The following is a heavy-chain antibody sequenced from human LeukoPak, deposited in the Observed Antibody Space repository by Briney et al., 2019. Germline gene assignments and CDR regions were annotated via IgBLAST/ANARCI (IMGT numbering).Heavy chain of an antibody. D-gene: IGHD6-19*01. Sequence: SETLSLTCSVSGDSINAYYWSWIRQPPGKGLEWIGYIYYSGSTDYNPSLKSRVTISVDTSKNQFSLKLSSATAADTAVYYCAGEKGAAVAVFDYGGREPLVTVSS. V-gene: IGHV4-59*12. CDR2: IYYSGST. CDR3: AGEKGAAVAVFDY. J-gene: IGHJ4*02. CDR1: GDSINAYY.